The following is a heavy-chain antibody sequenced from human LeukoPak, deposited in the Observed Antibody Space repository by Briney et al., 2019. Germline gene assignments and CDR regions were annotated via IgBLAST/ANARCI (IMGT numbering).Heavy chain of an antibody. CDR1: GYTFNSSY. V-gene: IGHV1-46*02. D-gene: IGHD3-22*01. CDR2: INPSDDST. CDR3: ARAYYESSAYRHAVYFDY. Sequence: GAPVKVSCKASGYTFNSSYMHWVRQAPGQGLEWMGIINPSDDSTRYAQKFQGRVTMTKDTSTNTVYMHLSSLSSDDTAVYYCARAYYESSAYRHAVYFDYWGQGTLVTVSS. J-gene: IGHJ4*02.